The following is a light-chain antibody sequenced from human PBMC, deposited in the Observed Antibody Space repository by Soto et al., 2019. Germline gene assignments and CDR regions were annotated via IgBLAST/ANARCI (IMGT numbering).Light chain of an antibody. CDR2: EVT. J-gene: IGLJ1*01. V-gene: IGLV2-8*01. CDR3: SSYAGSDNPYV. Sequence: SVVSQPRSATGYLGQAVTISCTGTSGDVGGYDYVSWYQQHPGKAPKLMIYEVTKRPLGVPDRFTGSKSGNTASLTVSGLQAEDEADYYCSSYAGSDNPYVFGTGTKVTVL. CDR1: SGDVGGYDY.